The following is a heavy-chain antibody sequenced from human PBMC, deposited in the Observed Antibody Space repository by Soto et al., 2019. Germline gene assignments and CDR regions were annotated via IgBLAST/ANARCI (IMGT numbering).Heavy chain of an antibody. Sequence: SETLSLTCAVYGGSFSGYYWSWIRQPPGKGLEWIGEINHSGSTNYNPSLKSRVTISVDTSKNQFSLKLSSVTAADTAVYYCARGGSYYYGSGSYQDYYYYMDVWGKGTTVTVSS. CDR3: ARGGSYYYGSGSYQDYYYYMDV. V-gene: IGHV4-34*01. D-gene: IGHD3-10*01. J-gene: IGHJ6*03. CDR1: GGSFSGYY. CDR2: INHSGST.